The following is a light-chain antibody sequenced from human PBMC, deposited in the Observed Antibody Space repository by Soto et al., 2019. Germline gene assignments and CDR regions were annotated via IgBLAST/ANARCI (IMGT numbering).Light chain of an antibody. V-gene: IGKV3-20*01. CDR2: AAS. CDR1: QSVNNKF. CDR3: QLYGSYMFT. J-gene: IGKJ2*01. Sequence: EVVLTQSPGPLSWSPGERVTLSCRTSQSVNNKFLSWFQQKPGQPPRLLLYAASKRAAGTPDRFSGAGSGTDFTLIISRLEPEDSVIYHCQLYGSYMFTFGQGTKLEI.